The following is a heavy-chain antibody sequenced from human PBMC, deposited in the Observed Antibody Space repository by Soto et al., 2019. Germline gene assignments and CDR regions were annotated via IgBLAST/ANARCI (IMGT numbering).Heavy chain of an antibody. V-gene: IGHV3-30*03. Sequence: QVQLVESGGGVVQPGRSLRLSCAASGFTFSSYGMHWVRQAPGKGLEWVAVISYDGTSEYYADSVKGRFTISRDNSKNTLYLQMTSLRPEATAVDYCARDRGCSNTNCDNVFDPCGQGTLVTVSS. J-gene: IGHJ5*02. CDR2: ISYDGTSE. CDR1: GFTFSSYG. D-gene: IGHD2-2*02. CDR3: ARDRGCSNTNCDNVFDP.